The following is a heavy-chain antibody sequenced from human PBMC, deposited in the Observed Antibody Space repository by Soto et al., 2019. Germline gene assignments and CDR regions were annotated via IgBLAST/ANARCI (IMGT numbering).Heavy chain of an antibody. V-gene: IGHV3-74*01. J-gene: IGHJ4*02. CDR2: IKGDGIST. D-gene: IGHD3-10*01. CDR3: ARGAMGNYYNDY. Sequence: EVQLVESGGGLVQSGGSLRLSCAASGFTFSSYWMHWVRQAPGKGLVWVSRIKGDGISTNYAGSVKGRFTISRDNAKDTVFLQMNGLSDDDTAVYCCARGAMGNYYNDYWGQGTLVTVSS. CDR1: GFTFSSYW.